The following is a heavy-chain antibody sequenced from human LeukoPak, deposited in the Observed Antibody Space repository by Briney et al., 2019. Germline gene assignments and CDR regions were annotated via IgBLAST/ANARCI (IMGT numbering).Heavy chain of an antibody. CDR2: IYSGGST. J-gene: IGHJ6*03. CDR1: GFNVTHNY. Sequence: GGSLRLSCAASGFNVTHNYMSWVRQAPGKGLEWVSVIYSGGSTYYADSVKGRFTISRDNSKNTLYLQMNSLRAEDTAVYYCARGIWFGELSNDNYYYYYYMDVWGKGTTVTISS. CDR3: ARGIWFGELSNDNYYYYYYMDV. V-gene: IGHV3-66*01. D-gene: IGHD3-10*01.